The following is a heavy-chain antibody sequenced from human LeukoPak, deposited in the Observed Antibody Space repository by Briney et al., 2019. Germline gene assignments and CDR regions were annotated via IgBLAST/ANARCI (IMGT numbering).Heavy chain of an antibody. CDR2: IYPGDSDT. V-gene: IGHV5-51*01. J-gene: IGHJ4*02. D-gene: IGHD3-22*01. CDR1: GYSFTTYW. Sequence: NPGESLKISCKASGYSFTTYWIGWVRQMPGKGLEWMGIIYPGDSDTRYSPSFQGQVTISADKSISTAYLQWSSLKASDTAMYYCARTNYYDSSGIDYWGQGTLDTLSS. CDR3: ARTNYYDSSGIDY.